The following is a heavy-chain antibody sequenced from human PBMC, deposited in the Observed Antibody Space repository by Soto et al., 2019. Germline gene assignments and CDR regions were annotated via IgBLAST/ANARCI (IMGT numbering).Heavy chain of an antibody. CDR1: GFTFSSYA. CDR3: AKGHTPRYYYDSSGYYVLFNYFDY. V-gene: IGHV3-23*01. Sequence: GGSLRLSCAASGFTFSSYAMSWVRQAPGKGLEWVSAISGSVGSTYYADSVKGRFTISRDNSKNTLYLQMNSLRAEDTAVYYCAKGHTPRYYYDSSGYYVLFNYFDYWGQGTLVTVSS. D-gene: IGHD3-22*01. J-gene: IGHJ4*02. CDR2: ISGSVGST.